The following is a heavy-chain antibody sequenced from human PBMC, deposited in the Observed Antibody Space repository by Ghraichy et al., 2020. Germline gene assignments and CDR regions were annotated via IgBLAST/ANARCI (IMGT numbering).Heavy chain of an antibody. CDR3: ARVEEVVAATFAFDI. D-gene: IGHD2-15*01. CDR1: GFTFSSYS. Sequence: GGSLRLSCAASGFTFSSYSMNWVRQAPGKGLEWVSYISSSSSTIYYADSVKGRFTISRDNAKNSLYLQMNSLRDEDTAVYYCARVEEVVAATFAFDIWGQGTMVTVSS. V-gene: IGHV3-48*02. CDR2: ISSSSSTI. J-gene: IGHJ3*02.